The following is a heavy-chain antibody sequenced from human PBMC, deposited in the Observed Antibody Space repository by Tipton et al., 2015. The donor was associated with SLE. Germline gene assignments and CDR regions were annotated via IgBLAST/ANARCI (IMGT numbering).Heavy chain of an antibody. CDR3: ARRGQQLVRPYYYGMDV. J-gene: IGHJ6*02. CDR2: IYYSGST. D-gene: IGHD6-13*01. Sequence: NLSLTCTVSGGSISSYYWSWIRQPPGKGLEWIGYIYYSGSTNYNPSLKSRVTISVDTSKNQFSLKLSSVTAADTAVYYCARRGQQLVRPYYYGMDVWGQGTTVTVSS. V-gene: IGHV4-59*08. CDR1: GGSISSYY.